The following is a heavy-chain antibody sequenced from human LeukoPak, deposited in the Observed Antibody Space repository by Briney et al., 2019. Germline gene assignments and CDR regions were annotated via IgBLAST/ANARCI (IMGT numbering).Heavy chain of an antibody. CDR1: GGSISTSY. CDR2: SSYSGST. Sequence: SETLSLTCTVSGGSISTSYWSWIRQPPGKGLEWIAYSSYSGSTDYNPSLKSRVTISLDTSKNQFSLRLSSVTAADTAVYYCARQRSYLWDAFDIWGQGTLVTVSS. V-gene: IGHV4-59*08. CDR3: ARQRSYLWDAFDI. J-gene: IGHJ3*02. D-gene: IGHD2-21*01.